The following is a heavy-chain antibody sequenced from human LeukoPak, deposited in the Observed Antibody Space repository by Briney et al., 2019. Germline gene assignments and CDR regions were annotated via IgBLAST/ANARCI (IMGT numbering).Heavy chain of an antibody. J-gene: IGHJ4*02. CDR2: ITGSGGNT. V-gene: IGHV3-23*01. D-gene: IGHD3-22*01. Sequence: GASLRLSCAASGFTFSNYAMSWVRQAPGKGLEWVSAITGSGGNTYYADSVKGRFTISRDNSKNTLYLQMNSLRAEDTAVYYCARGRYDSSGYYYYFDYWGQGTLVTVSS. CDR3: ARGRYDSSGYYYYFDY. CDR1: GFTFSNYA.